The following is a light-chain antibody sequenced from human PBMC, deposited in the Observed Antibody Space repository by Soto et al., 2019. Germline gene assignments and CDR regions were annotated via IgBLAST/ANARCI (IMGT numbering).Light chain of an antibody. CDR2: DVP. J-gene: IGLJ1*01. Sequence: QSALTQPASVSGSPGQSITISCTGTDNDIGTYNLVSWYQQCPGTAPKVIIFDVPSRPSGVSSRFSGSKSGNTASLTISALQAEDEADYYCCSYGGSRPYVFGTGTKVTV. V-gene: IGLV2-23*02. CDR3: CSYGGSRPYV. CDR1: DNDIGTYNL.